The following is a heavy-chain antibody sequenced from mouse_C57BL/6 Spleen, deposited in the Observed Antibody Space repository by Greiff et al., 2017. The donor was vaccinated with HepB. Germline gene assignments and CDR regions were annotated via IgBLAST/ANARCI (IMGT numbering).Heavy chain of an antibody. CDR3: NRGYGSSSDY. Sequence: VHVKQSGAELVRPGASVKLSCTASGFNIKDYYMHWVKQRPEQGLERIGRIDPEDGDTEYAPKFPGKATMTADTSSNTDYLQPSSLTSEDTAVFYCNRGYGSSSDYWGQGTTLTVSS. J-gene: IGHJ2*01. D-gene: IGHD1-1*01. CDR2: IDPEDGDT. CDR1: GFNIKDYY. V-gene: IGHV14-1*01.